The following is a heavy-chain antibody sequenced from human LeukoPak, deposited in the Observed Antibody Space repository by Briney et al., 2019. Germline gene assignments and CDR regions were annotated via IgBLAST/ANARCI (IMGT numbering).Heavy chain of an antibody. D-gene: IGHD1-14*01. Sequence: PGGSLRLSCAASGFSFSTYAMYWVRQAPGKGLEWVAVISYDGSNKYYADSVKGRFTISRDNSKNTLYLQMNSLRAEDTAVYYCARDRSPLNPFDPWGQGTLVTVSS. V-gene: IGHV3-30*04. J-gene: IGHJ5*02. CDR3: ARDRSPLNPFDP. CDR2: ISYDGSNK. CDR1: GFSFSTYA.